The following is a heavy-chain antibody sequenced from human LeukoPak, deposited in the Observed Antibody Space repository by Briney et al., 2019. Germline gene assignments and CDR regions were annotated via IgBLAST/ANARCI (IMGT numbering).Heavy chain of an antibody. CDR3: ARMAGTDDYYDSSYPSDY. CDR1: GVTFSSDS. V-gene: IGHV3-21*01. D-gene: IGHD3-22*01. J-gene: IGHJ4*02. Sequence: GGALRLSCAASGVTFSSDSMNWFRQPPGRGREWGSSISISSSYIYYADSVRGRFPISRDNAKNSLYLQMNRLRAEDTAVYYCARMAGTDDYYDSSYPSDYWGQGTLVTVSS. CDR2: ISISSSYI.